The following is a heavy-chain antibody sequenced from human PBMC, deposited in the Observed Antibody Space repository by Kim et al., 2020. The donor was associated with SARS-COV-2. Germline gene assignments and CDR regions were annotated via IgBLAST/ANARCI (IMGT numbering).Heavy chain of an antibody. CDR3: AKDSYYDSSGYSIDHYFDY. J-gene: IGHJ4*02. D-gene: IGHD3-22*01. Sequence: GGSLRLSCAASGFTFSSYGMHWVRQAPGKGLEWVAVISCDGSNKYYADSVKGRFTISRDNSKNTLYLQMNSLRAEDTAVYYCAKDSYYDSSGYSIDHYFDYWGQGTLVTVSS. CDR2: ISCDGSNK. CDR1: GFTFSSYG. V-gene: IGHV3-30*18.